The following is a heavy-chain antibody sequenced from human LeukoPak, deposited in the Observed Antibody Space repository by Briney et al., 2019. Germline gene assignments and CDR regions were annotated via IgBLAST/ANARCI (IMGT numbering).Heavy chain of an antibody. V-gene: IGHV3-48*02. Sequence: GGSLRLSCAASGFTFSSYSMNWVRQAPGKGLEWVSYISSSSTIYHADSVKGRFTIPRDNAKNSLYLHMNSLKDEDTAVYYCARGALDFDYWGQGTLVTVSS. CDR3: ARGALDFDY. CDR1: GFTFSSYS. J-gene: IGHJ4*02. CDR2: ISSSSTI.